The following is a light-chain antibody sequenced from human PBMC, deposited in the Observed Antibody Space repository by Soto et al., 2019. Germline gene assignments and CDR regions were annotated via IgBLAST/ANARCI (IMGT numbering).Light chain of an antibody. CDR2: GAS. V-gene: IGKV1-39*01. CDR3: QQSFSTPYT. J-gene: IGKJ2*01. Sequence: DIPMTQSPSSLSASVGDRVTITCRASQSITSHLNWYQQKPGEAPKLLIYGASSLQSRVPSRFSGSASGTDFTLTISSLHPDDFATYYCQQSFSTPYTFGQGTKLEIK. CDR1: QSITSH.